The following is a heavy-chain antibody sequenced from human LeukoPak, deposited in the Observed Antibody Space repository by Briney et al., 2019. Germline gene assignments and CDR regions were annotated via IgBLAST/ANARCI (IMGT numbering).Heavy chain of an antibody. Sequence: GGSLRLSCVASGFTSSSYGMNWVRQAPGKGLEWVSVIYSGGSTYYADSVKGRFTISRDNSKNTLYLQMNSLRAEDTAVYYCASSIAGYSSSWYYWGQGTLVTVSS. CDR1: GFTSSSYG. CDR2: IYSGGST. V-gene: IGHV3-66*02. CDR3: ASSIAGYSSSWYY. D-gene: IGHD6-13*01. J-gene: IGHJ4*02.